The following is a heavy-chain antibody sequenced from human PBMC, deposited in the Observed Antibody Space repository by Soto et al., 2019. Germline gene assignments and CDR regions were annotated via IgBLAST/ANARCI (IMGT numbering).Heavy chain of an antibody. V-gene: IGHV3-53*01. D-gene: IGHD6-19*01. J-gene: IGHJ3*02. CDR1: GFTVSSNY. Sequence: GGSLRLSCAASGFTVSSNYMSWVRQAPGKGLEWVSVIYSGGSTYYADSVKGRFTISRDNSKNTLYLQMNSLRAEDTAVYYCARDMMAVGGTGAFDIWGQGTMVTVSS. CDR2: IYSGGST. CDR3: ARDMMAVGGTGAFDI.